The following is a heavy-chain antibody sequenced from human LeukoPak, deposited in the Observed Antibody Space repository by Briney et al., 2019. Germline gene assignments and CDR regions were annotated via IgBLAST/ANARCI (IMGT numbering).Heavy chain of an antibody. V-gene: IGHV4-4*02. CDR3: ARTTKGWLLFNWFDP. CDR2: IYHSGST. J-gene: IGHJ5*02. D-gene: IGHD3-3*01. CDR1: GGSISSSNW. Sequence: SGTLSLTCAVSGGSISSSNWWSWVRPPPGKGLEWIGEIYHSGSTNYNPSLKSRVTISVDTSKNQFSLKLSSVTAADTAVYYCARTTKGWLLFNWFDPWGQGTLVTVSS.